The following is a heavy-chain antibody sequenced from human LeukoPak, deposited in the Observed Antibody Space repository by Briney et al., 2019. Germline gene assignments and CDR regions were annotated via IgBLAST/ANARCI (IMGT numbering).Heavy chain of an antibody. J-gene: IGHJ4*02. Sequence: SETLSLTCTVSGVPISSSSYYWGWIRQPSGKGLEWIGSIYYSGSTYYNPSLKSRVTISVDTSKNQFSLKLSSVTAADTAVYYCARRRYYDYVWGSYRYIYVFDYWGQGTLVTVSS. CDR1: GVPISSSSYY. V-gene: IGHV4-39*01. CDR3: ARRRYYDYVWGSYRYIYVFDY. D-gene: IGHD3-16*02. CDR2: IYYSGST.